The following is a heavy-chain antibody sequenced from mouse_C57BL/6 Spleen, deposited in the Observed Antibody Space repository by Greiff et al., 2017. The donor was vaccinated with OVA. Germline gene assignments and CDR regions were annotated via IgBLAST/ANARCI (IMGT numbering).Heavy chain of an antibody. CDR3: ARGVLTGYAMAY. Sequence: QVQLQQPGTELVKPGASVKLSCKASGYTFTSYWMHWVKQRPGQGLEWLGHINPSTGGTNYNEKFKSKATLTVDKASRTAYMQLSSLTSEDSAVYYCARGVLTGYAMAYWGQGTSVTVSS. CDR1: GYTFTSYW. D-gene: IGHD4-1*01. V-gene: IGHV1-53*01. CDR2: INPSTGGT. J-gene: IGHJ4*01.